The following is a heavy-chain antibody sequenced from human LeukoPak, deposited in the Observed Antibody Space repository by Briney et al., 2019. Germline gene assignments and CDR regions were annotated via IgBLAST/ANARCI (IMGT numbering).Heavy chain of an antibody. CDR2: IYTSGST. D-gene: IGHD6-19*01. CDR1: GGSISSYY. V-gene: IGHV4-4*07. J-gene: IGHJ6*02. Sequence: SETLSLTCTVSGGSISSYYWSWIRQPAGKGLEWIGRIYTSGSTNSNPSLKSRVTMSVDTSKNQFSLKLSSVTAADTAVYYCARLSGWYIMYGMDVWGQGTTVTVSS. CDR3: ARLSGWYIMYGMDV.